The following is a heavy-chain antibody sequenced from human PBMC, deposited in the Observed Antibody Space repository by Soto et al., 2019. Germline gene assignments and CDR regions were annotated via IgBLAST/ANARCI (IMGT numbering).Heavy chain of an antibody. Sequence: GASVKVSCKASGYTFTSFSISWVRQAPGQGLEWMGWVSTYNGNTNYAQKLQGRVTMTADTSTTTAYMELRSLRSDDTAVYYCASCPSPLYFDYWGQGTLVTVSS. CDR3: ASCPSPLYFDY. CDR1: GYTFTSFS. CDR2: VSTYNGNT. J-gene: IGHJ4*02. V-gene: IGHV1-18*01.